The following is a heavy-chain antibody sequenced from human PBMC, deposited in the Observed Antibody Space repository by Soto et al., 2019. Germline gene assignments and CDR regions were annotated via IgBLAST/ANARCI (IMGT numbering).Heavy chain of an antibody. D-gene: IGHD1-20*01. V-gene: IGHV1-3*01. CDR3: ARDPLTTITDATYGMDV. CDR1: GFTFTI. CDR2: INGVNGRT. Sequence: QVQLVQSGAEVKKPGASVKVSCKASGFTFTIHWVRQAPGQRPEWMGWINGVNGRTKYSQNFHDRLTITRDTSASTAYMALSTLISGDTAVYYCARDPLTTITDATYGMDVWGQGTTGTVSS. J-gene: IGHJ6*02.